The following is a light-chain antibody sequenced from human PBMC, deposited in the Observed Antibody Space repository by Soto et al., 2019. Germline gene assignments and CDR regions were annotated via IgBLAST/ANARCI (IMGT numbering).Light chain of an antibody. CDR3: QQFNNWPPWT. Sequence: EIVLTQSPGTLSLSPGERATLSCRASQSVSSSYLAWYQQKPGQAPRLLIYGASTRAAGIPDRFSGSGSGTEFTLTISGLQSDDFAVYYCQQFNNWPPWTFGQGTK. CDR1: QSVSSSY. CDR2: GAS. J-gene: IGKJ1*01. V-gene: IGKV3-15*01.